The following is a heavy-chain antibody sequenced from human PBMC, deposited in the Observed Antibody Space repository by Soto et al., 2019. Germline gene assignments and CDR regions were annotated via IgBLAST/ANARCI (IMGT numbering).Heavy chain of an antibody. CDR2: VHQFVGT. D-gene: IGHD3-16*01. Sequence: QVRLQESGPGLVEPSGTLSLTCAVSGGSIYTDDWWTWVRQTPGKGLEWIGEVHQFVGTNYNPSLRSRVTISIDKSKNQFSLGLTSVTAADTAVYYCANWGGLNFPRLYWGPGTLVTVSS. V-gene: IGHV4-4*02. J-gene: IGHJ4*02. CDR3: ANWGGLNFPRLY. CDR1: GGSIYTDDW.